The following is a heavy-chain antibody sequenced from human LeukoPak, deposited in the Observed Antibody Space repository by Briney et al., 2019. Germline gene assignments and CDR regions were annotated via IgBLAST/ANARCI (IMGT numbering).Heavy chain of an antibody. CDR2: IKQDGSEK. CDR1: GFTFSSYW. J-gene: IGHJ4*02. Sequence: GGSLRLSCAASGFTFSSYWMSWVRQAPGKGLEWVANIKQDGSEKYYVDSVKGRFTISRDNAKNALYLQMNSLRAEDTAVYYCARVGDYYDNSGYYSWGQGTLVTVSS. D-gene: IGHD3-22*01. V-gene: IGHV3-7*01. CDR3: ARVGDYYDNSGYYS.